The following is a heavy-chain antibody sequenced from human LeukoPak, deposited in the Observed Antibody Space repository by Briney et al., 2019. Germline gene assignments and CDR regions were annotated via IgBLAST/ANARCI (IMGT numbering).Heavy chain of an antibody. Sequence: ASVKVSCKVSGNTLIALSMHWVRQAPGKGLEWMGGFDPEDGETIYPQKFQGRVTMTEDTSTDTAYMELSSLRSEDTAVYYCTTHIDYGSHFDYWGQGTLATVSS. V-gene: IGHV1-24*01. J-gene: IGHJ4*02. CDR2: FDPEDGET. CDR3: TTHIDYGSHFDY. D-gene: IGHD4-17*01. CDR1: GNTLIALS.